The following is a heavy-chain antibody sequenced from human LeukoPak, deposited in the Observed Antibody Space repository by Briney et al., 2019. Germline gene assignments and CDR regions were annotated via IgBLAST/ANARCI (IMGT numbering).Heavy chain of an antibody. CDR1: GASISTYY. J-gene: IGHJ4*02. V-gene: IGHV4-4*07. CDR2: IFSSGTT. D-gene: IGHD2-15*01. Sequence: PSETLSLTCTVSGASISTYYWSWLRQSAGKGLEWIGRIFSSGTTNYNPSLKSRATMSVDTSKNQFSLKLSSVTVADTAIYYCARDRVDRYFDYWGQGALVTVSS. CDR3: ARDRVDRYFDY.